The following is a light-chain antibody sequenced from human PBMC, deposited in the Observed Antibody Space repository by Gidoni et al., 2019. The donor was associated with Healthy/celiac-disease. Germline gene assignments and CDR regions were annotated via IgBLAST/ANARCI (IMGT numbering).Light chain of an antibody. Sequence: DIQMTQSQSSLSASVGDRVTITCRATQNTGTYLNWYQQKPGKAPKLLIYAASNLQSGVPSRFSGIGSGTDFTLTLSSLPPEDFATSYCQDSDSTPLWTFGQGTKVEIK. CDR1: QNTGTY. CDR2: AAS. CDR3: QDSDSTPLWT. V-gene: IGKV1-39*01. J-gene: IGKJ1*01.